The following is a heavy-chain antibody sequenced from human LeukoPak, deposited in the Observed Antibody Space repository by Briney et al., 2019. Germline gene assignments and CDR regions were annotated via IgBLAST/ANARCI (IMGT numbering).Heavy chain of an antibody. J-gene: IGHJ5*02. CDR2: IYYSGST. CDR1: GGSMSSSSYY. V-gene: IGHV4-39*01. D-gene: IGHD3-16*02. Sequence: SETLSLTCTVSGGSMSSSSYYWGWIRQPPGKGLEWIGSIYYSGSTYYNPSLKSRVTISEDTSKNQFSLKLSSVTAADTAVYHCVRLSGPTGWFDPWGQGTLVIVSS. CDR3: VRLSGPTGWFDP.